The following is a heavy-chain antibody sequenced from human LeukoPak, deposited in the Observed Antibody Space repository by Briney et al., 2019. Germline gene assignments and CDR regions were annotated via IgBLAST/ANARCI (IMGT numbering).Heavy chain of an antibody. V-gene: IGHV4-34*01. Sequence: SETLSLTCVVYGESFSGYFWSWIRQPPGKGLEWIGEINQNGVTNYNPSLKSRTSISIDTSTKQFSLSMSAVTAADTAVYYCARLGMVRGLILTYNYNMDVWGKGTTVTISS. CDR1: GESFSGYF. CDR2: INQNGVT. J-gene: IGHJ6*03. CDR3: ARLGMVRGLILTYNYNMDV. D-gene: IGHD3-10*01.